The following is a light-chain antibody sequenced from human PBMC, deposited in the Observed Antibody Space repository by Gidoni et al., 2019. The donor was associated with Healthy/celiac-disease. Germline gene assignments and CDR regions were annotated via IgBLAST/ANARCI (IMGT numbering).Light chain of an antibody. J-gene: IGLJ1*01. CDR2: EVS. Sequence: QSALTQPASVSGSPGPSITFSCTVTSSDVDDYNYVSWYQLQPCKAPKVMIYEVSHRPSGVSNRFIGSKSGNTASLTISGLQAEDEADYYCSSYTSTNTYVFGTGTKVTVL. CDR1: SSDVDDYNY. V-gene: IGLV2-14*01. CDR3: SSYTSTNTYV.